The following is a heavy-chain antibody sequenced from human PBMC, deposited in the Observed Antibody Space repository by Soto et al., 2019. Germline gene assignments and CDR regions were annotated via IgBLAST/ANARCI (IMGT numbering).Heavy chain of an antibody. CDR2: IYSGGST. CDR3: ARGPGGFGEFSLDY. CDR1: GGSINTYY. V-gene: IGHV4-4*07. J-gene: IGHJ4*02. D-gene: IGHD3-10*01. Sequence: QVQLQESGPGLVKPSETLSLTCTVSGGSINTYYWSWIRQPAGKGLEWIGRIYSGGSTNYNPSLKSRVTMSVDTSKNQVSLKLTSVAAADTAVYYYARGPGGFGEFSLDYWGQGTLVTVSS.